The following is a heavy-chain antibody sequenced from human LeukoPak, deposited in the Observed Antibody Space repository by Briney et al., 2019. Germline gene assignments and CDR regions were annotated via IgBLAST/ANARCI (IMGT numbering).Heavy chain of an antibody. J-gene: IGHJ4*02. CDR3: ARVPTNRVYVIKDYFDY. CDR2: ISAYNGNT. CDR1: GYTFTNYG. V-gene: IGHV1-18*01. D-gene: IGHD2-8*01. Sequence: ASVKVSCKASGYTFTNYGISWVRQAPGQGLEWMGWISAYNGNTNYAQKLQGRVTMTTGTSTSTAYMELRSLRSDDTAVYYCARVPTNRVYVIKDYFDYWGQGTLVTVSS.